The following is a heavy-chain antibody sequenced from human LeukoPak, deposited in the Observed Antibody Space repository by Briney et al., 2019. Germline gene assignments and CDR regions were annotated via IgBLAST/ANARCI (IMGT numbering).Heavy chain of an antibody. CDR1: GGSISSSSYY. D-gene: IGHD3-22*01. V-gene: IGHV4-39*01. J-gene: IGHJ4*02. Sequence: SETLSLTCTVSGGSISSSSYYWGWIRQPPGKGLEWIGSIYYSGSTYYNPSLKSRVTISVDTSKNQFSLKLSSVTAADTAVYYCARQFPRWVVVVPDFDYWGQGTLVTVSS. CDR3: ARQFPRWVVVVPDFDY. CDR2: IYYSGST.